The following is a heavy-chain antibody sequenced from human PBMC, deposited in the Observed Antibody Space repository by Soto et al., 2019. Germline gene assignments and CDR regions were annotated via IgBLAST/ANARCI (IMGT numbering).Heavy chain of an antibody. CDR1: GFTFSSYA. V-gene: IGHV3-23*01. CDR2: ISGSGGST. Sequence: EVQLLESRGGLVQPGGSLRLACAATGFTFSSYAMSWVRQAPGKGLEWVSAISGSGGSTYYADSVKGRFTISRDNSKNTLYLQMNSLRAEDTAVYYCAKDLSTAARLLYFDYCGQGTLVTVSS. D-gene: IGHD6-6*01. CDR3: AKDLSTAARLLYFDY. J-gene: IGHJ4*02.